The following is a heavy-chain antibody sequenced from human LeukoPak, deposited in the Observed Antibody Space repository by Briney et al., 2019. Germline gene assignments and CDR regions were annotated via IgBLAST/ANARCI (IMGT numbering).Heavy chain of an antibody. D-gene: IGHD3-10*01. CDR2: ISRTSNYI. J-gene: IGHJ4*02. V-gene: IGHV3-21*01. Sequence: PGGSLRLSCAASGLPFNTYSMTWVRQAPGKGLEWVSTISRTSNYIYTADSLKGRFTTSRDNAEKSLFLQMNNMRDDDTAVYYCVTKASISGVKRYWGQGTLVTVSS. CDR1: GLPFNTYS. CDR3: VTKASISGVKRY.